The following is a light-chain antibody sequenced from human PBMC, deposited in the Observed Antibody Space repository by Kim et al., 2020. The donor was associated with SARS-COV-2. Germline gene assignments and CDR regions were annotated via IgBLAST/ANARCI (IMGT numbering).Light chain of an antibody. CDR3: QSYDSTNPCV. CDR1: SGSIASNY. V-gene: IGLV6-57*01. J-gene: IGLJ3*02. CDR2: EDD. Sequence: NFMLTQPPSVSESPGKTVTISCTRSSGSIASNYVQWYQQRPGSSPTTVIYEDDQRPSGVPDRFSGSIDSSSNSASLTISGLKTEDEADYFCQSYDSTNPCVFGGGTQLTVL.